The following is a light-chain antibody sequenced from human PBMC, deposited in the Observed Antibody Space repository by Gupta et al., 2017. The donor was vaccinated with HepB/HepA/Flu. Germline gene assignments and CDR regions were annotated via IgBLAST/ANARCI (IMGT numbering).Light chain of an antibody. CDR2: DVS. J-gene: IGLJ3*02. Sequence: QSALTQPASLSGSPGQSITLSCTGTSSDVGGYDFVSWYQQHPGKAPKLMIFDVSNRPSGISNRFSGSKSGNTASLTIFGLQAEDDADYFCTTYTSTSMRVFGGGTKLTVL. CDR1: SSDVGGYDF. V-gene: IGLV2-14*03. CDR3: TTYTSTSMRV.